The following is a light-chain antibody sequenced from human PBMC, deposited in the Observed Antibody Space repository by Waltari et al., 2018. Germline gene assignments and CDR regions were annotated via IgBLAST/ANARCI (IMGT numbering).Light chain of an antibody. CDR1: TGAVTSGHS. V-gene: IGLV7-43*01. CDR2: STT. CDR3: LLYYGGARV. Sequence: QIVVTQEPSLTVSPGGPVPLTCPFSTGAVTSGHSPNWFQPKPGQAPRALIYSTTNQHSWTPARFSGSLLEGKAALTLSGVQPDDEAEYYCLLYYGGARVFGGGTNLTVL. J-gene: IGLJ3*02.